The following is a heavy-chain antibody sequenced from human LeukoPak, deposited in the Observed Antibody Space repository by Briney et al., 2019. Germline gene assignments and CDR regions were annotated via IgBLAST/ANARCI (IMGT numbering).Heavy chain of an antibody. Sequence: ASVKVSCKASGYTFTAYYMHWVRQAPGQGLEWMGRIIPHSGGANYAQKFQGRVTMTRDTSISTAYLELSRLRSDDTAVYFCARVRDSTGYYHRDAFNIWGQGTLVTVSS. CDR2: IIPHSGGA. D-gene: IGHD3-22*01. CDR1: GYTFTAYY. CDR3: ARVRDSTGYYHRDAFNI. J-gene: IGHJ3*02. V-gene: IGHV1-2*06.